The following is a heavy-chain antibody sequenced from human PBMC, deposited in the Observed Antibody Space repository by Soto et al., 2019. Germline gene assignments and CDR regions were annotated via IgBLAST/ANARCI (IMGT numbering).Heavy chain of an antibody. Sequence: QVQLQQWGTGLLKPSETLSLHCAVYGESLRGYYWSWIRQTPAMGLEWIGEINHRGTTNHESSLQSRAIIALETSKNQVSLRLNYVTAADTAVYYCARGYPRSILSTALTTSYWFDSWGQGTLVTVSS. D-gene: IGHD2-21*01. V-gene: IGHV4-34*04. CDR3: ARGYPRSILSTALTTSYWFDS. CDR1: GESLRGYY. J-gene: IGHJ5*01. CDR2: INHRGTT.